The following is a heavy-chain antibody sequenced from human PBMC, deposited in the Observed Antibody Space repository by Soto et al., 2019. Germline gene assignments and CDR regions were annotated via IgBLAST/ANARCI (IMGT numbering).Heavy chain of an antibody. Sequence: SETLSLTCAVYGGSFSGYYWSWIRQPPGKGLEWIGEINHSGSTNYNPSLKSRVTISVDTSKNQFSLKLSSVTAADTAVYYCASGRLRGYSYGYWSYYYGMDVWGQGTTVT. CDR1: GGSFSGYY. J-gene: IGHJ6*02. V-gene: IGHV4-34*01. D-gene: IGHD5-18*01. CDR2: INHSGST. CDR3: ASGRLRGYSYGYWSYYYGMDV.